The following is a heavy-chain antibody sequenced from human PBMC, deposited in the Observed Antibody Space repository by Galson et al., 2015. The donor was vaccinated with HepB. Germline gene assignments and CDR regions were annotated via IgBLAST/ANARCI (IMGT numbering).Heavy chain of an antibody. CDR3: VKDPYYDILTGYGYYSGMDV. J-gene: IGHJ6*02. CDR1: GFTVSSNY. D-gene: IGHD3-9*01. CDR2: IYSGGST. Sequence: SLRLSCAASGFTVSSNYMSWVRQAPGKGLEWVTDIYSGGSTYYADSVKGRFTISRDNSKNTLYLQMSSLRAEDTAVYYCVKDPYYDILTGYGYYSGMDVWGQVSTVTVSS. V-gene: IGHV3-66*01.